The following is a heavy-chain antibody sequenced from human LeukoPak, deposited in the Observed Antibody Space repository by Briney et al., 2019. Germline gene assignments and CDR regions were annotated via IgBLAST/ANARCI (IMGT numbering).Heavy chain of an antibody. Sequence: SETLSLTCAVYGETFSGHFWSWIRQAPGKGLEWIGESSHSGDTKYNPSLKSRVTVAVDTSKNQFSLHLTSVTAADTALYYCARSVYLIRGIKCDYWSQGPLITVSS. CDR2: SSHSGDT. V-gene: IGHV4-34*08. CDR3: ARSVYLIRGIKCDY. D-gene: IGHD2-8*01. CDR1: GETFSGHF. J-gene: IGHJ4*02.